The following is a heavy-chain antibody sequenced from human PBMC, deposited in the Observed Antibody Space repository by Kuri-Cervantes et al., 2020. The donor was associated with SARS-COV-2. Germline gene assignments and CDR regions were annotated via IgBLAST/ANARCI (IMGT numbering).Heavy chain of an antibody. J-gene: IGHJ4*02. V-gene: IGHV3-30*03. CDR3: AREKLYSGSHIDY. Sequence: GESLKISCAASGFTFSSYGMHWVRQAPGKGLEWVAVISYDGSNKYYADSVKGRFTISRDNSKNMLYLQMDSLRADDTAVYYCAREKLYSGSHIDYWGQGTLVTVSS. D-gene: IGHD1-26*01. CDR2: ISYDGSNK. CDR1: GFTFSSYG.